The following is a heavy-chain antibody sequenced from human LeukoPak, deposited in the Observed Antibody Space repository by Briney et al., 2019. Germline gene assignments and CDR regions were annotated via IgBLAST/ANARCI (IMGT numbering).Heavy chain of an antibody. V-gene: IGHV1-69*13. J-gene: IGHJ5*02. CDR1: GGTFSSYA. D-gene: IGHD2-2*01. CDR2: IIPIFGTA. Sequence: SVKVSCKASGGTFSSYAISWVRQAPGQGLEGMGGIIPIFGTANYAQKFQGRVTITADESTSTAYMELSSLRSEDTAVYYCATLVPAARWFDPWGQGTLVTVSS. CDR3: ATLVPAARWFDP.